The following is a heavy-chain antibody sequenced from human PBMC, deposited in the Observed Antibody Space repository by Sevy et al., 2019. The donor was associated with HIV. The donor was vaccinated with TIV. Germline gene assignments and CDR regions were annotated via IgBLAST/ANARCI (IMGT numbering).Heavy chain of an antibody. J-gene: IGHJ6*02. CDR2: ISPHTGDT. CDR1: GYTFSIYR. V-gene: IGHV1-18*01. Sequence: ASVKVSCKVSGYTFSIYRITWVRQAPGQGLEWMGWISPHTGDTKFAENFQDRVTMSTDTSTATAYMELSSLRSDDTAVYYCARAGDIVEVVAHYGMDVWGQGTTVTVSS. CDR3: ARAGDIVEVVAHYGMDV. D-gene: IGHD2-15*01.